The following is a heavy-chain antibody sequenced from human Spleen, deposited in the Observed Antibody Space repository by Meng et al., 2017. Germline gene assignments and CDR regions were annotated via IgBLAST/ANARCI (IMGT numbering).Heavy chain of an antibody. CDR3: ARGPTTMAHDFDY. V-gene: IGHV4-34*01. CDR1: GGSFSGYY. Sequence: QVQLQQWGAGLLKPSETLSLTCAVYGGSFSGYYWSWIRQPPGKGLEWIGEINHSGSTNYIPSLKGRVTISVDTSKNQFSLNLSSVTAADTAVYYCARGPTTMAHDFDYWGQGTLVTVSS. CDR2: INHSGST. J-gene: IGHJ4*02. D-gene: IGHD4-11*01.